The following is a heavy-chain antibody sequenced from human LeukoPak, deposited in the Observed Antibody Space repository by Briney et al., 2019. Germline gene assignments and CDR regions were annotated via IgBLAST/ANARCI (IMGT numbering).Heavy chain of an antibody. CDR1: GFTFSNYA. V-gene: IGHV3-23*01. J-gene: IGHJ4*02. D-gene: IGHD3-3*01. Sequence: QPGGSLRLSCAASGFTFSNYAMSWVRQAPGKGLEWVSAISGSGDITYPADSVKGRFTMSRDNSKNTLFLQMNSLRPEDTAIYYCGFPPDTMSFPPAYWGRGALVTVSS. CDR3: GFPPDTMSFPPAY. CDR2: ISGSGDIT.